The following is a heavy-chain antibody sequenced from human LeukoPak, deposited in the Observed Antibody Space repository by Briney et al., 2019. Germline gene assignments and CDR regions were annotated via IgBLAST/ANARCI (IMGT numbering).Heavy chain of an antibody. CDR2: IKQDGSEK. Sequence: PGGSLRLSCAASGFTFSSYWMSWVRQAPGKGLEWVANIKQDGSEKYYVDSVKGRFTISRDNAKNSLYLQVSSLRAEDTAVYYCARDWPPNWFDPWGQGTLVTVSS. J-gene: IGHJ5*02. V-gene: IGHV3-7*04. CDR3: ARDWPPNWFDP. CDR1: GFTFSSYW.